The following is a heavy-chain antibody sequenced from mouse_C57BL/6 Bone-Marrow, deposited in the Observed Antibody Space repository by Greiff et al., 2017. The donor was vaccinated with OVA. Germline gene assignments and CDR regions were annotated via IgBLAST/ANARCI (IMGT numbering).Heavy chain of an antibody. J-gene: IGHJ3*01. CDR1: GFTFSDFY. CDR3: ARDSSGYWFAY. D-gene: IGHD3-2*02. CDR2: SRNKANDYTT. Sequence: EVQGVESGGGLVQSGRSLRLSCATSGFTFSDFYMEWVRQAPGKGLEWIAASRNKANDYTTEYSASVKGRFIVSRDTSQSILYLQMNALRAEDTAIYYCARDSSGYWFAYWGQGTLVTVSA. V-gene: IGHV7-1*01.